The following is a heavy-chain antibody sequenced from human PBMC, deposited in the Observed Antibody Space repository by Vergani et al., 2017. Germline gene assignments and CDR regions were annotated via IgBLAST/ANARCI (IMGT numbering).Heavy chain of an antibody. D-gene: IGHD6-19*01. CDR3: ARRSTVGWLVKLGWIDP. Sequence: QLQLQESGPGLVKPSATLSLTCSVSGASIRSSNYYWGWIRQPPGKGLEWIASIYYSGSTYYNPSLKSRVTISVDTSKNQFSLKLSSVTAAETAVYFCARRSTVGWLVKLGWIDPWGQGILVTVSS. CDR1: GASIRSSNYY. V-gene: IGHV4-39*01. J-gene: IGHJ5*02. CDR2: IYYSGST.